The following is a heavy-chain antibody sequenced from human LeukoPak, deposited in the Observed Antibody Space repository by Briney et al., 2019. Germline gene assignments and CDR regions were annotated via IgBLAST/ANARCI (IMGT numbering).Heavy chain of an antibody. CDR3: ARAMRSGYDY. V-gene: IGHV3-48*02. Sequence: GGSLRPSCAASGFTFSSYGMNWVRQAPGKWLEWVSYISSSSDSIYYADSVKGRFTISRDNAENSLYLQMSSLRDEDTAVYYCARAMRSGYDYWGQGTLVTVSS. CDR1: GFTFSSYG. J-gene: IGHJ4*02. D-gene: IGHD5-12*01. CDR2: ISSSSDSI.